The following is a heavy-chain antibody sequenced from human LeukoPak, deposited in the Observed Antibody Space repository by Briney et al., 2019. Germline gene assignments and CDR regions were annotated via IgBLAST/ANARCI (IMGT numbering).Heavy chain of an antibody. J-gene: IGHJ4*02. D-gene: IGHD5-24*01. CDR1: GFTFSSYE. CDR3: GRDSRWAQPDY. Sequence: GGSLRLSCAASGFTFSSYEMNWVRQAPGKGLEWVSYISSSGSTIYYADSVKGRFTISRDNAKNSLYLQINSLTAEDTAVYFCGRDSRWAQPDYWGQGTLVTVSS. CDR2: ISSSGSTI. V-gene: IGHV3-48*03.